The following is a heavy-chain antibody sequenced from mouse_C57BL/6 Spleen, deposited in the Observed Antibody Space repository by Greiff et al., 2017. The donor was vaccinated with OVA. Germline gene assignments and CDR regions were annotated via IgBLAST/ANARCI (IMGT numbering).Heavy chain of an antibody. CDR3: TKYYYGISHWYIDV. CDR1: GFNIKDYY. CDR2: IDPEDGDT. J-gene: IGHJ1*03. Sequence: VQLQQSGAELVRPGASVKLSCTASGFNIKDYYMHWVKQRPEQGLEWIGRIDPEDGDTEYAPKFQGKATMTADTSSNTAYLQLSSLTSEDTAVYYCTKYYYGISHWYIDVWGTGTTVTVSS. D-gene: IGHD1-1*01. V-gene: IGHV14-1*01.